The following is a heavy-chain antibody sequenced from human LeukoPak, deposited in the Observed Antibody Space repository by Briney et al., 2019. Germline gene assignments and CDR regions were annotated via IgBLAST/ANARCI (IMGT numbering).Heavy chain of an antibody. D-gene: IGHD3-3*01. Sequence: PSETLSLTWPVAGGSISSYYWSWIRQLAGNGLEWIGCIYTSGSPNSNPSLKSRVTMSVDTSKNQCSLTLSSVTAAATAVYYCARGAVLEWHEWSVFDYWGQGTLVTVSS. CDR2: IYTSGSP. V-gene: IGHV4-4*07. CDR1: GGSISSYY. J-gene: IGHJ4*02. CDR3: ARGAVLEWHEWSVFDY.